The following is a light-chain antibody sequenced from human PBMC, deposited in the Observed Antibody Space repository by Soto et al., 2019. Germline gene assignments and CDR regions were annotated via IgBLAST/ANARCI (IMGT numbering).Light chain of an antibody. CDR3: SSYAGSNNFEV. Sequence: QSALTQPPSASGSPGQSVTISCTGTSSDVGGYNYVSWYQQHPGKAPKLMIYEVSKRPSGVPDRFSGSKSGNTASLTVSGLQAEDEADYYCSSYAGSNNFEVFGTGTKSPS. J-gene: IGLJ1*01. CDR1: SSDVGGYNY. CDR2: EVS. V-gene: IGLV2-8*01.